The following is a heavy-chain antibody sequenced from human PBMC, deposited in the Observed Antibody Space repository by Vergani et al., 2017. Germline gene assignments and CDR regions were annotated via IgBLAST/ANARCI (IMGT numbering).Heavy chain of an antibody. D-gene: IGHD4-23*01. J-gene: IGHJ3*02. CDR2: IYHSGST. CDR1: GGSISSGGYS. V-gene: IGHV4-30-2*01. CDR3: ARGGTVVGSGAFDI. Sequence: QLQLQESGSGLVKPSQTLSLTCALSGGSISSGGYSWSWIRQPPGKGLEWIGYIYHSGSTYYNPSLKSRVTISVDRSKNQFSLKLSSVTAADTAVYYCARGGTVVGSGAFDIWGQGTMVTVSS.